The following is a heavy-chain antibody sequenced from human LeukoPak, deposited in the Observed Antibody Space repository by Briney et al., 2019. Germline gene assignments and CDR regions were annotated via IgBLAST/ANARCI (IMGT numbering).Heavy chain of an antibody. CDR3: ARGLLGYRSSTSCYGSGRGA. V-gene: IGHV1-2*02. Sequence: ASVKVSCKASGYTFTGYYMHWVRQAPGQGLEWMGWINPNSGGTNYAQKFQGRVTMTRDTSISTAYMELSRLRSDDTAVYYCARGLLGYRSSTSCYGSGRGAWGQGTLVTVSS. D-gene: IGHD2-2*03. J-gene: IGHJ5*02. CDR1: GYTFTGYY. CDR2: INPNSGGT.